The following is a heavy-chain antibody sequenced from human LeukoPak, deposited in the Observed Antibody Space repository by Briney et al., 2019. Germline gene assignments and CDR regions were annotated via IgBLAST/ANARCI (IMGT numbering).Heavy chain of an antibody. CDR1: GGSISGYY. Sequence: KASETLSLTCTVSGGSISGYYLNWMRQPPGKGLEWIGYFYDSGSTNYNPSLRGRITISQDTSKNQFSLTLSSVTAADTAVYYCAGGSGWLFDYWGQGIPVTVSP. V-gene: IGHV4-59*01. D-gene: IGHD6-19*01. J-gene: IGHJ4*02. CDR3: AGGSGWLFDY. CDR2: FYDSGST.